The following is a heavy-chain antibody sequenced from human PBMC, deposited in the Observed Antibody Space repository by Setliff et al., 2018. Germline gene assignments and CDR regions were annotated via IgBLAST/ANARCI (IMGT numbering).Heavy chain of an antibody. V-gene: IGHV1-18*01. CDR1: GYTFTSYG. CDR2: ISAYNGNT. D-gene: IGHD3-22*01. Sequence: ASVKVSCKASGYTFTSYGISWVRQAPGQGLEWMGWISAYNGNTNYAQKLQGRVTMTTDTSTSTAYMELRSLRSDDTAVYYCARINFYDSTAYYYAPHYWGQGTLVTVSS. CDR3: ARINFYDSTAYYYAPHY. J-gene: IGHJ4*02.